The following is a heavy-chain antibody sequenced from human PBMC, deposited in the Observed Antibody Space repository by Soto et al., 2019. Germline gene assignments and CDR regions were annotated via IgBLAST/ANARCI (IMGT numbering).Heavy chain of an antibody. CDR3: ARHLTGTEYYYYYYYMDV. V-gene: IGHV1-18*01. J-gene: IGHJ6*03. D-gene: IGHD1-20*01. CDR1: GYTVTSYG. CDR2: ISAYNGNT. Sequence: ASVKVSCKASGYTVTSYGISWVRQAPGQGLEWMGWISAYNGNTNYAQKLQGRVTMTTDTSTSTAYMELRSLRSDDTAVYYCARHLTGTEYYYYYYYMDVWGKGTTVTVSS.